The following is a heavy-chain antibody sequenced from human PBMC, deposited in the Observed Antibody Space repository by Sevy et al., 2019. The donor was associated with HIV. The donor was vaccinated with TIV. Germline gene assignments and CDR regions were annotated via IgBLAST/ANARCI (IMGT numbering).Heavy chain of an antibody. CDR2: MNPNSGNR. J-gene: IGHJ4*02. CDR1: GYTFTGYD. Sequence: ASVKVSCKVSGYTFTGYDINWVRQATGQGLEWMGWMNPNSGNRGYAQMFQGRVTMTRNTSISTAYMELSSLRSEDTAVYYCARGGTHYYDSSGYYDWGQGTLVTVSS. CDR3: ARGGTHYYDSSGYYD. D-gene: IGHD3-22*01. V-gene: IGHV1-8*01.